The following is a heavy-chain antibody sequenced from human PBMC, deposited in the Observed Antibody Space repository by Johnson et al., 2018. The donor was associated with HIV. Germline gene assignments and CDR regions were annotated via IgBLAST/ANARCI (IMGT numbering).Heavy chain of an antibody. CDR2: IGTAGDT. D-gene: IGHD2-15*01. V-gene: IGHV3-13*01. CDR1: GFTFSSYD. J-gene: IGHJ3*02. Sequence: VQLVESGGGLVQPGGSLRLSCAASGFTFSSYDMHWVRQATGKGLEWVSAIGTAGDTYYPGSVKGRFTISRDNSKNTLYLQMNSLRAEDTAVYYCARRNGDIHAFDIWGQGTMVTVSS. CDR3: ARRNGDIHAFDI.